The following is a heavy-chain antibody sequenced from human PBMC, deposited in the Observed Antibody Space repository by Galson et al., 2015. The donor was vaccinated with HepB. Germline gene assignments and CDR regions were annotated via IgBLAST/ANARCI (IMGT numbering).Heavy chain of an antibody. V-gene: IGHV3-74*01. CDR3: ARTRGAAAGIFDY. Sequence: SLRLSCAASGFTFSSCWMHWVRQAPGKGLVWVSRINSDGTYITYADSVKGRFTISRGNAKNTLYLQMNSPRAEDTALYYCARTRGAAAGIFDYWGQGTLVTVSS. J-gene: IGHJ4*02. D-gene: IGHD6-13*01. CDR1: GFTFSSCW. CDR2: INSDGTYI.